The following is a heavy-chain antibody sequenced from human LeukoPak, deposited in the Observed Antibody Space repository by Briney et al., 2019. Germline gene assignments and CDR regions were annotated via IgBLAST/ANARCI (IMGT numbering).Heavy chain of an antibody. V-gene: IGHV1-69*05. CDR2: IIPIFGTA. J-gene: IGHJ4*02. CDR3: AGECIAARTGGFDY. Sequence: GASVKVSCKASGGTFSSYAISWVRQAPGQGLEWMGGIIPIFGTANYAQKFQGRVTITTDESTSTAYMELSSLRSEDTAVYYCAGECIAARTGGFDYWGQGTLVTVSS. CDR1: GGTFSSYA. D-gene: IGHD6-6*01.